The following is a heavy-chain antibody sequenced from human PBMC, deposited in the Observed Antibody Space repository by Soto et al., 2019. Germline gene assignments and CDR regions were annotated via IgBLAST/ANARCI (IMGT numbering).Heavy chain of an antibody. V-gene: IGHV1-24*01. J-gene: IGHJ3*02. Sequence: QVPLVQSGAEVKKPGASVKVSCKVSGYTLTELSMHWVRQAPGKGLEWMGGFDPEDGETIYAQKFQGRVTMTEDTSTDTAYMELSSLRSEDTAVYYCATVGYCSSTSCGAFDIWGQGTMVTVSS. D-gene: IGHD2-2*01. CDR2: FDPEDGET. CDR3: ATVGYCSSTSCGAFDI. CDR1: GYTLTELS.